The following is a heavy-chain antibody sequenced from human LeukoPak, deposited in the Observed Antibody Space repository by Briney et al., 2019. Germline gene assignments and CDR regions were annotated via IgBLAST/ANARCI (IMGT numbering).Heavy chain of an antibody. V-gene: IGHV4-59*08. CDR2: IHYSGGT. CDR3: ARLSRYGSGNYYPDY. CDR1: GGSIRGYY. Sequence: PSETLSLTCTVSGGSIRGYYWSWIRQPPGKGLEWIGYIHYSGGTNYNASLKSRVTISVDTSKNQFSLKLSSVTAADTAIYYCARLSRYGSGNYYPDYWGQGTLVTVSS. D-gene: IGHD3-10*01. J-gene: IGHJ4*02.